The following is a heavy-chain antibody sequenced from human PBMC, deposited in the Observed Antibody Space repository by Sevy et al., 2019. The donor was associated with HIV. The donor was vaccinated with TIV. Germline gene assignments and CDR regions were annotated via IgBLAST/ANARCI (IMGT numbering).Heavy chain of an antibody. CDR2: ISSSGSTI. Sequence: GGSLRLSCAASGFTFSSYEMNWVRQAPGKGLEWVSYISSSGSTIYYADSVKGRFTISRDNSKNSMYLQMNSLRAEDTAVYYCARVARGLFGELYYYYYGMDVWGQGTTVTVSS. CDR1: GFTFSSYE. J-gene: IGHJ6*02. CDR3: ARVARGLFGELYYYYYGMDV. D-gene: IGHD3-10*02. V-gene: IGHV3-48*03.